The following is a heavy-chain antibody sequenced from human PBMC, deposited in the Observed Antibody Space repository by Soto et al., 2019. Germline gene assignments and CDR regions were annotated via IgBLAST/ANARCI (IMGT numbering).Heavy chain of an antibody. CDR1: GFTFSNYW. CDR2: ISHDGSGT. J-gene: IGHJ4*01. CDR3: GSDFAY. Sequence: EVEVVESGGGLVQPGGSLRLSCAASGFTFSNYWMHWVRQVPGRGLVWVSRISHDGSGTSYADSVKGRFTISRDNAKNTVYLQMNSLRAEDTAVYYCGSDFAYWGHGTLVTVSS. V-gene: IGHV3-74*01.